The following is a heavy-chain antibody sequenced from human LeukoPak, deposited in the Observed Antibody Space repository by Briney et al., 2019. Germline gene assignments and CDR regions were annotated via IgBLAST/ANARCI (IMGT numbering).Heavy chain of an antibody. CDR2: ITSETIT. J-gene: IGHJ6*02. V-gene: IGHV3-23*01. D-gene: IGHD6-13*01. CDR3: AKDLNMAAAHIRMDV. CDR1: GFTFSNYA. Sequence: GGSLRLSCAASGFTFSNYAMTWVRQAPGKGLEWASTITSETITLYAHSVKGRFTVSRDNSKNTLHLQMNSLRADDTAIYYCAKDLNMAAAHIRMDVWGQGTTVTVSS.